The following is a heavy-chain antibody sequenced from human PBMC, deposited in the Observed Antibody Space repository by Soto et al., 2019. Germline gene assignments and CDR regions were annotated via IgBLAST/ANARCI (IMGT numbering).Heavy chain of an antibody. V-gene: IGHV1-46*03. D-gene: IGHD6-19*01. CDR1: GYTFTSYY. Sequence: GASVKVSCKASGYTFTSYYMHWVRQAPGQGLEWMGIINPSGGSTSYAQKFQGRVTMTRDTSTSTVYMELSSLRSEDTAVYYCARDRTPNSSGWYNWFDPWGQGTLVTSPQ. CDR2: INPSGGST. CDR3: ARDRTPNSSGWYNWFDP. J-gene: IGHJ5*02.